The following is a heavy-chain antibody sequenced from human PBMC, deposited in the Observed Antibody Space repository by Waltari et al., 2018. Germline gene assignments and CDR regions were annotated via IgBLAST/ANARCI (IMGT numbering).Heavy chain of an antibody. CDR2: IYHSGST. Sequence: QVQLQESGPGLVKPSETLSLTCAAPGYSISRGYYWGWIRQPPGKGLEWIGSIYHSGSTYYNPSLKSRVTISVDTSKNQFSLKLSSVTAADTAVYYCARVWTAMVEIDYWGQGTLVTVSS. J-gene: IGHJ4*02. V-gene: IGHV4-38-2*01. CDR1: GYSISRGYY. CDR3: ARVWTAMVEIDY. D-gene: IGHD5-18*01.